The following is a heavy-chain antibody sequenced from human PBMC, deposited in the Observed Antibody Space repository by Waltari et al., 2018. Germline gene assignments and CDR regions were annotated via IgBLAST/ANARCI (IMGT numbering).Heavy chain of an antibody. CDR1: GGTFSSYA. Sequence: QVQLVQSGAAVKKPGSSVKVSCKASGGTFSSYAISWVRQAPGQGLEWMGGSIPIFGTANYAQKFQGRVTITADESTSTAYMELSSLRSEDTAVYYCARERIAAAGREYYYYGMDVWGQGTTVTVSS. CDR2: SIPIFGTA. CDR3: ARERIAAAGREYYYYGMDV. J-gene: IGHJ6*02. D-gene: IGHD6-13*01. V-gene: IGHV1-69*01.